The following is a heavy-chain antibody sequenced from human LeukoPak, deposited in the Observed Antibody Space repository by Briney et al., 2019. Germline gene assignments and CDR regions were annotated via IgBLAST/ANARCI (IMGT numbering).Heavy chain of an antibody. Sequence: SETLSLTCTVSGGSIRGSDYYWAWIRQSPGKGLEWIGSIYYSGATYYSPSLKSRVTISVDTSKNHFSLRLSSVTAADTATYYCARKYCDYGDYQWFDPWGQGTLVTVSS. D-gene: IGHD4-17*01. J-gene: IGHJ5*02. CDR1: GGSIRGSDYY. V-gene: IGHV4-39*07. CDR3: ARKYCDYGDYQWFDP. CDR2: IYYSGAT.